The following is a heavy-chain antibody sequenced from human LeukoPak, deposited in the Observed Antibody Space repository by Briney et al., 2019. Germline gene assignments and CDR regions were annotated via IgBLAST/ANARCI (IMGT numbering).Heavy chain of an antibody. V-gene: IGHV3-33*01. Sequence: GGSLRLSCAASGFTFSSYGMHWVRQAPGKGLEWVAVIWDDGSEKYYADSVKGRFSISRDNSKNTLYLQMNSLRAEDTAVYYCARVGSSGWYDYWGQGTLVTVSS. CDR3: ARVGSSGWYDY. CDR2: IWDDGSEK. J-gene: IGHJ4*02. D-gene: IGHD6-19*01. CDR1: GFTFSSYG.